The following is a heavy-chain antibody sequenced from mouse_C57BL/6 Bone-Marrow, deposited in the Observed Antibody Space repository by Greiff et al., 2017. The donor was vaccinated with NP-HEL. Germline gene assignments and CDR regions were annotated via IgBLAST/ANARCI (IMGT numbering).Heavy chain of an antibody. J-gene: IGHJ4*01. CDR3: TTGDAMDY. V-gene: IGHV14-4*01. CDR2: IDPENGDT. Sequence: VQLQQSGAELVRPGASVKLSCTASGFNIKDDYMHWVKRRPEQGLEWIGWIDPENGDTEYASKFQGKAPITADTSSNTAYLQLSSLTSEDTAVYYCTTGDAMDYWGQGTAVTVSS. CDR1: GFNIKDDY.